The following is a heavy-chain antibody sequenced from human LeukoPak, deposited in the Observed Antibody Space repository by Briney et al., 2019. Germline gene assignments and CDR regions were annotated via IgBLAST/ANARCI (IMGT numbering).Heavy chain of an antibody. CDR3: ARVAGTYYDILTGYYRANWFDP. V-gene: IGHV3-11*01. Sequence: PGGSLRLSCAASGFTFSDYYMSWIRQAPGKGLEWVSYISSSGSTIYYADSVKGRFTISRDNAKNSLYLQMNSLRAEDTAVYYCARVAGTYYDILTGYYRANWFDPWGQGTLVTVSS. CDR1: GFTFSDYY. CDR2: ISSSGSTI. D-gene: IGHD3-9*01. J-gene: IGHJ5*02.